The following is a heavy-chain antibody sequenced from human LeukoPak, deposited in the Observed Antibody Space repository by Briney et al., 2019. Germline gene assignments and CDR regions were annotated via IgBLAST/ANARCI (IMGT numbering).Heavy chain of an antibody. Sequence: ASVKVSCKASGYTFTSYDINWVRQATGQGLEWMGWMNPNSGNTNYAQKLQGRVTMTTDTSTSTAYMELRSLRSDDTAVYYCARDNKVDYDFWSGYSNGDYFDYWGQGTLVTVSS. J-gene: IGHJ4*02. CDR2: MNPNSGNT. V-gene: IGHV1-18*01. CDR1: GYTFTSYD. CDR3: ARDNKVDYDFWSGYSNGDYFDY. D-gene: IGHD3-3*01.